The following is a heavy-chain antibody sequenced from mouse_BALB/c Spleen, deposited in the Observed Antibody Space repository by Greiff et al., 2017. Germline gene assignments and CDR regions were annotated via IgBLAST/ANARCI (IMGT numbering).Heavy chain of an antibody. Sequence: EVQRVESGGGLVKPGGSLKLSCAASGFTFSSYAMSWVRQTPEKRLEWVASISSGGSTYYPDSVKGRFTISRDNARNILYLQMSSLRSEDTAMYYCARGPYDGYYFFAYWGQGTLVTVSA. CDR3: ARGPYDGYYFFAY. V-gene: IGHV5-6-5*01. CDR2: ISSGGST. J-gene: IGHJ3*01. D-gene: IGHD2-3*01. CDR1: GFTFSSYA.